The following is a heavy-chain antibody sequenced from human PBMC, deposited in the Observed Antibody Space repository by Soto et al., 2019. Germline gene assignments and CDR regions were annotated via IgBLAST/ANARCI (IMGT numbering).Heavy chain of an antibody. CDR1: GFIFENFG. J-gene: IGHJ5*02. V-gene: IGHV3-23*01. CDR2: ISGSGFKK. D-gene: IGHD1-26*01. CDR3: AKNQGVELVPLATVDWFDP. Sequence: PVGSLRLSCAASGFIFENFGMSWVRQAPGKVLEWISSISGSGFKKYYADSVKVRFTISRDNSKSTVYLELNNLSAEDTAVYHCAKNQGVELVPLATVDWFDPWGQGSVVTVS.